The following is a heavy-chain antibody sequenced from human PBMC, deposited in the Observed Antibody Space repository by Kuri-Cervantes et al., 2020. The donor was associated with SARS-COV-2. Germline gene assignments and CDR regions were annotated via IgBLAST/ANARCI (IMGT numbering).Heavy chain of an antibody. Sequence: ASVKVSCKASGFTFTSYDFNWVRQASGQGLEWMGWINPNSGGTNYAQKFQGRVTMTRDTSISTAYMELSRLRSDDTAVYYCARGGLRYSNTILTWFDPWGQGTLVTVSS. CDR3: ARGGLRYSNTILTWFDP. D-gene: IGHD4-11*01. V-gene: IGHV1-2*02. CDR2: INPNSGGT. CDR1: GFTFTSYD. J-gene: IGHJ5*02.